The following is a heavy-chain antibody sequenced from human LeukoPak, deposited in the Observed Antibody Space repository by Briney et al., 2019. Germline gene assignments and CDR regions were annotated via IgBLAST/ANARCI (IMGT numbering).Heavy chain of an antibody. D-gene: IGHD2-15*01. CDR3: ARAHVDIVVVVAAIEGQANGWFNP. Sequence: PGRSLRLSCAASGFTFSSYAMHWVRQAPGKGLEWVAVISYDGSNKYYADSVKGRFTISRDNSKNTLYLQMNSLRAEDTAVYYCARAHVDIVVVVAAIEGQANGWFNPWGQGTLVTVSS. V-gene: IGHV3-30*04. CDR1: GFTFSSYA. CDR2: ISYDGSNK. J-gene: IGHJ5*02.